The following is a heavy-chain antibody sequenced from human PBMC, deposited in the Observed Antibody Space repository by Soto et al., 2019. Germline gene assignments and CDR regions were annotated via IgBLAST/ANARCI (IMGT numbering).Heavy chain of an antibody. CDR2: IYYSGST. Sequence: PSETLSLTCTVSGGSVSSGSYYWSWIRQPPGKGLEWIGYIYYSGSTNYNPSLKSRVTISVDTSKNQFSLKLSSVTAADTAVYYCARLVEDTAMVFDYWGQGTLVTVSS. CDR3: ARLVEDTAMVFDY. D-gene: IGHD5-18*01. J-gene: IGHJ4*02. CDR1: GGSVSSGSYY. V-gene: IGHV4-61*01.